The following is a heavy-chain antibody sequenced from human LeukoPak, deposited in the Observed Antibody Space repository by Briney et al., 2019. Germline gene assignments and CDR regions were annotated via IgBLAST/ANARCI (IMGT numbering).Heavy chain of an antibody. J-gene: IGHJ4*02. D-gene: IGHD5-24*01. V-gene: IGHV3-69-1*01. CDR3: ARAGVEMATFHY. Sequence: PGGSLRLSCAASGFTVSSNYMNWVRQAPGKGLEWVSYISSSSTIYYADSVKGRFTISRDNAKNSLYLQMNSLRDEDTAVYYCARAGVEMATFHYWGQGTLVTVSS. CDR2: ISSSSTI. CDR1: GFTVSSNY.